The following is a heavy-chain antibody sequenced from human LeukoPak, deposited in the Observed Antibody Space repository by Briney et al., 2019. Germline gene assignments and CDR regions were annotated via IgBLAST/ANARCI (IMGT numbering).Heavy chain of an antibody. CDR1: GYSLINYG. CDR2: ISFKNGNT. J-gene: IGHJ3*02. V-gene: IGHV1-18*01. D-gene: IGHD2-2*01. CDR3: AKGGSTRPWSFDI. Sequence: ASVKVSCKASGYSLINYGISWVRQAPGQGLEWMGWISFKNGNTNSAQKLQGRVTMTTDTSTNTAYMELMSLRSDDTAVYYCAKGGSTRPWSFDIWGQGTMVTVS.